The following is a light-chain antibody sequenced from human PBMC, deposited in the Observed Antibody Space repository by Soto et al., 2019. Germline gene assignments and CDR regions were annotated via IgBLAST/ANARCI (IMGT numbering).Light chain of an antibody. CDR1: HSMSDY. CDR2: ATS. V-gene: IGKV1-39*01. CDR3: QQSFSTPYT. J-gene: IGKJ2*01. Sequence: DIQMTQSPSSLSASVGDRVTLTCRASHSMSDYLNWYRQKPGRAPELLIYATSTLQSGVPSRFSGNRSGTEFTLTISGLQPEDFATYFCQQSFSTPYTFGQGTQPEI.